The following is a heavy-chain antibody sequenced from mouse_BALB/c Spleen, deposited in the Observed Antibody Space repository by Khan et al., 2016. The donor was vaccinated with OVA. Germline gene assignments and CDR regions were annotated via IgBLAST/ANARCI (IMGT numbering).Heavy chain of an antibody. J-gene: IGHJ4*01. CDR1: GYTFTIYG. D-gene: IGHD1-1*01. V-gene: IGHV9-3-1*01. CDR3: ARRGIYYYCSSQISSYYYAMDY. Sequence: QIQLVQSGPELKKPGETVKISCKASGYTFTIYGMNWVKQAPGKGLKWMGWINTYTGEPTYADDFKGRFAFSLETSASTAYLQINNLKNEDTATYFCARRGIYYYCSSQISSYYYAMDYWGQGTSVTVSS. CDR2: INTYTGEP.